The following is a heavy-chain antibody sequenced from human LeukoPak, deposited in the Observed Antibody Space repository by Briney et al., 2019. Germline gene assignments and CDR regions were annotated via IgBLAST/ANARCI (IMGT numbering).Heavy chain of an antibody. J-gene: IGHJ2*01. V-gene: IGHV3-53*01. CDR3: ARGYRSSWGPYWYFDL. Sequence: PGGSLRLSCAASGFTVSNNYMSWVRQAPGKGLEWVSVFYSGGNTYYAASVKGRFTISRDNSKNTLYLQMNSLRAEDTAVYYCARGYRSSWGPYWYFDLWGRGTLVIVSS. CDR2: FYSGGNT. CDR1: GFTVSNNY. D-gene: IGHD6-13*01.